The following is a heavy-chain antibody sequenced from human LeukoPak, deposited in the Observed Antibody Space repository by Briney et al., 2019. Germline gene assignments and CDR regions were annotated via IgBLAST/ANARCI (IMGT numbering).Heavy chain of an antibody. Sequence: PGGSLRLSCAASGFTFNSYWMSWVRQAPGKGLEWVANIKQGGSEKYSVDSVKGRFTISRDNAKNSLYLQINSLRGEDTAVYYCARDPYDFWSGIPYYFDYWVQGTLVTVCS. CDR3: ARDPYDFWSGIPYYFDY. CDR1: GFTFNSYW. V-gene: IGHV3-7*01. CDR2: IKQGGSEK. J-gene: IGHJ4*02. D-gene: IGHD3-3*01.